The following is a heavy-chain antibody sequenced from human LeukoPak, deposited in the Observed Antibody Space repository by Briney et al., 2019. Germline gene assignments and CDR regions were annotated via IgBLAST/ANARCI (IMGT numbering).Heavy chain of an antibody. J-gene: IGHJ5*02. CDR1: GYTFTSYG. D-gene: IGHD2-15*01. V-gene: IGHV1-18*01. Sequence: ASVKVSCKASGYTFTSYGISWVRQAPGQGLEWMGWISAYNGNTNYAQKLQGRVTMTTNTSTSTAYMELRSLRSDDTAVYYCARGSGDPYCSGGSCYSGGWFDPWGQGTLVTVSS. CDR2: ISAYNGNT. CDR3: ARGSGDPYCSGGSCYSGGWFDP.